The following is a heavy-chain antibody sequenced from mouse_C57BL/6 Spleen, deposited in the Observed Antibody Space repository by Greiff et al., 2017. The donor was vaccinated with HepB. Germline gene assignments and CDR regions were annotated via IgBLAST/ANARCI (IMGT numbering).Heavy chain of an antibody. CDR2: ISSGSSTI. CDR3: ARGLWDIYAMDY. D-gene: IGHD4-1*01. CDR1: GFTFSDYG. J-gene: IGHJ4*01. Sequence: EVMLVESGGGLVKPGGSLKLSCAASGFTFSDYGMHWVRQAPEKGLEWVAYISSGSSTIYYADTVKGRFTISRDNAKNTLFLQMTSLRSEDTAMYYCARGLWDIYAMDYWGQGTSVTVSS. V-gene: IGHV5-17*01.